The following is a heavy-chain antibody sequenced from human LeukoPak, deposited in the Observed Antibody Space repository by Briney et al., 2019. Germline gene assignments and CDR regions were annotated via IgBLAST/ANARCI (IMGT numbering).Heavy chain of an antibody. J-gene: IGHJ4*02. Sequence: SVKVSCKASGGTFSSYAISWVRQAPGQGLEWMGGIIPIFGTANYAQKFQGRVTITADESTSTAYMELSSLRSEDTAVYYCARGAGRLRYFDWLFVVWGQGTLVTVSS. CDR2: IIPIFGTA. V-gene: IGHV1-69*01. CDR1: GGTFSSYA. D-gene: IGHD3-9*01. CDR3: ARGAGRLRYFDWLFVV.